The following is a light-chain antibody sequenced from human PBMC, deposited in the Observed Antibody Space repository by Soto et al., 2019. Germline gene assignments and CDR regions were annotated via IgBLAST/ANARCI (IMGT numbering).Light chain of an antibody. CDR1: SSNIGSNT. Sequence: QSVLTQPPSASVTPGQRVTISCSGSSSNIGSNTVNWYQQLPGTAPKLLIYSHNQRPSGVPDRFSDSKSGTSASLAISGLQSEYEADYYCATWYDSLDGYVFGTGTKLTFL. J-gene: IGLJ1*01. V-gene: IGLV1-44*01. CDR3: ATWYDSLDGYV. CDR2: SHN.